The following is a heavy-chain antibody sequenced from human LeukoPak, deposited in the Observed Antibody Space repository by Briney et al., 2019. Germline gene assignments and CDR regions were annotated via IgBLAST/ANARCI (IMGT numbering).Heavy chain of an antibody. J-gene: IGHJ6*03. CDR2: IYCSGST. CDR3: ARGRGELELRYYYCYMDV. D-gene: IGHD1-7*01. Sequence: SESLSLTCAVSGGSLSSYYWSWVRHPPAKGREWGGYIYCSGSTNYNPSLKSRVTISVGTSKNQFSLKLSSVTAADTAVYDCARGRGELELRYYYCYMDVWGKGTTVTVSS. CDR1: GGSLSSYY. V-gene: IGHV4-59*01.